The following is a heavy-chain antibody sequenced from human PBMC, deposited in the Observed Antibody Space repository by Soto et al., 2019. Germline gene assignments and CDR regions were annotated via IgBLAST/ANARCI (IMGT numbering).Heavy chain of an antibody. Sequence: EVQLLESGGGLVQPGGSLRLSCAASGFTFSSYAMSWVRQAPGKGLEGVSAISGSGISTYYADSVKGRFTISRDNSKNTLYLQLNSLRSDDTAVYYCAKEEGYSSGWTEIDYWGQGTLVTVSS. CDR1: GFTFSSYA. CDR3: AKEEGYSSGWTEIDY. CDR2: ISGSGIST. V-gene: IGHV3-23*01. D-gene: IGHD6-19*01. J-gene: IGHJ4*02.